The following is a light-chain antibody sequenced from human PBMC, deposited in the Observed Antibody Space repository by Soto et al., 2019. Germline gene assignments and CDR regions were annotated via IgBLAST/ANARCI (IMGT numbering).Light chain of an antibody. J-gene: IGKJ4*01. CDR2: GAS. CDR3: QQRSNWPLT. CDR1: QSFSSSY. Sequence: EIVLTQSPGSLSLSPGERATLSCRASQSFSSSYLAWYQQKPGQAPSLLIYGASNRATGIPARFSGSGSGTDFTLTISSLEPEDFAVYYCQQRSNWPLTFGGGTKVDIK. V-gene: IGKV3D-20*02.